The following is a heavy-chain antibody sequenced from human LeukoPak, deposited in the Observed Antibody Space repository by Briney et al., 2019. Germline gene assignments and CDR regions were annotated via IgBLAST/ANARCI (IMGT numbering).Heavy chain of an antibody. Sequence: PGGSLRLSCAASTFTFSNAGMSWVRQAPGKGLEWVCPIKSKGAGRTTDYAAHVKYRFTISRDDSKNTLYLQMNSLKTEDTAVYYCTTAPRGYCSGGSCSYAFDIWGQGTMVSVSS. CDR3: TTAPRGYCSGGSCSYAFDI. D-gene: IGHD2-15*01. CDR1: TFTFSNAG. CDR2: IKSKGAGRTT. J-gene: IGHJ3*02. V-gene: IGHV3-15*01.